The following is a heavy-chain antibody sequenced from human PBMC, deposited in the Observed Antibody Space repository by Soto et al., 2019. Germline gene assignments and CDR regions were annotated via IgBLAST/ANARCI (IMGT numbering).Heavy chain of an antibody. CDR1: GGSISSGGYY. D-gene: IGHD1-1*01. CDR3: ARTMKELEFDRFDI. CDR2: IYYSGST. Sequence: QVQLQESGPGLVKPSQTLSLTCTVSGGSISSGGYYWSWIRQHPGKGLEWIGYIYYSGSTYYNPSLKSRVTISVDTSKNQFSLKLRSVTAADTAVYYCARTMKELEFDRFDIWGQGTMVTVSS. V-gene: IGHV4-31*03. J-gene: IGHJ3*02.